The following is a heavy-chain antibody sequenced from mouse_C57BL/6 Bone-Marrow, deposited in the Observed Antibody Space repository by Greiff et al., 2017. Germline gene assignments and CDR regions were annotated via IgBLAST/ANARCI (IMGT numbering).Heavy chain of an antibody. Sequence: EVQVVESGGGLVQPGGSLKLSCAASGFTFSDYYMYWVRQTPEKRLEWVAYISNGGGSTYYPDTVKGRFTISRDNAKNTLYLQMSRLKSEDTAMYSCARDSSGYVDYWGQGTTLTVSS. CDR2: ISNGGGST. J-gene: IGHJ2*01. CDR3: ARDSSGYVDY. CDR1: GFTFSDYY. V-gene: IGHV5-12*01. D-gene: IGHD3-2*02.